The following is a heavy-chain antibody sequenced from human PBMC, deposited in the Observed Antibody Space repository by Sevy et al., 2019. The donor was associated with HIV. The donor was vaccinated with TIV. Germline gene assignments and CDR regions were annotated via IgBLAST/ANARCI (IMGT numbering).Heavy chain of an antibody. CDR3: ARDEIVVVVAAALRRPRGYYYGMDV. CDR2: ISAYNGNT. Sequence: ASVKVSCKASGYTFTSYSISWVRQAPGQGLEWMGRISAYNGNTNYAQKLQGRVTMTTDTSTSTAYMELRSLRSDDTAVYYFARDEIVVVVAAALRRPRGYYYGMDVWGQGTTVTVSS. D-gene: IGHD2-15*01. CDR1: GYTFTSYS. J-gene: IGHJ6*02. V-gene: IGHV1-18*01.